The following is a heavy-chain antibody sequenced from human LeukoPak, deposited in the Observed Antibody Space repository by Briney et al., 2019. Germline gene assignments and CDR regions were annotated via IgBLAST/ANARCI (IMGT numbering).Heavy chain of an antibody. D-gene: IGHD3-22*01. V-gene: IGHV3-74*01. CDR1: GFTFDDYA. Sequence: GGSLRLSCAASGFTFDDYAMHWVRQAPGKGLVWVSRISSDGISTFYADSVKGRFTISRDNAKNTLYMQMNSLRAEDTAVYYCARHYYDSGSYYTTEYWGQGTRVTVSS. J-gene: IGHJ4*02. CDR2: ISSDGIST. CDR3: ARHYYDSGSYYTTEY.